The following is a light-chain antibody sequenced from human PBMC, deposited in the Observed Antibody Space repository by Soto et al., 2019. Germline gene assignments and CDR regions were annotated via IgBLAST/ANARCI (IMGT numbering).Light chain of an antibody. CDR2: GAS. CDR3: QQYNNWPLF. Sequence: EIVMTQSTATLSVSPGERATLSCRASQSVSSNLAWYQQKPGQAPRLLIYGASTRATGIPARFSGSGSGTEFTLTISSLQSEDFAVYYCQQYNNWPLFFCQGTKLEIK. J-gene: IGKJ2*01. CDR1: QSVSSN. V-gene: IGKV3-15*01.